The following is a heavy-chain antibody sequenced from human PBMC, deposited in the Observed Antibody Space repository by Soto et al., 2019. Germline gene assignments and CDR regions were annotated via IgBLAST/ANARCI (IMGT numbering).Heavy chain of an antibody. CDR2: ISAYNGNT. V-gene: IGHV1-18*01. Sequence: ASVKISCKASGYTFTIYGISWVRQAPGQRLEWMGWISAYNGNTKYSQKFQGRVTITTDTSASTAYMELSSLRSEDTAVYYCASGIRFLEWSTYMDVWGKGTTVTVSS. CDR1: GYTFTIYG. D-gene: IGHD3-3*01. J-gene: IGHJ6*03. CDR3: ASGIRFLEWSTYMDV.